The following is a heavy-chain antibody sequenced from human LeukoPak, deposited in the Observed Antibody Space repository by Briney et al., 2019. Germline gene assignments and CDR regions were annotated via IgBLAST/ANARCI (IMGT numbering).Heavy chain of an antibody. Sequence: PGVSLRLSCAASGFTFSSYAMSWVRQAPGKGLEWVSAISGSGGSTYYADSVKGRFTISRDNSKNTLYLQMNSLRAEDTAVYYCAKERDYDFWSGYYGLTFDYWGQGTLVTVSS. CDR1: GFTFSSYA. CDR2: ISGSGGST. V-gene: IGHV3-23*01. J-gene: IGHJ4*02. D-gene: IGHD3-3*01. CDR3: AKERDYDFWSGYYGLTFDY.